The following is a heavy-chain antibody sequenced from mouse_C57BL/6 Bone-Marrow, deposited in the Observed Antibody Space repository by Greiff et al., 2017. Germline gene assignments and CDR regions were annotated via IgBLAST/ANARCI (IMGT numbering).Heavy chain of an antibody. Sequence: QVQLQQSGPELVKPGASVKISCKASGYAFSSSWMNWVKQRPGKGLEWIGRIYPGDGDTNYNGKFKGKATLTADKSSSTAYMQLSSLTSEDSAVYFCARYGSSYYWYCDVWGTGTTVTVSS. J-gene: IGHJ1*03. CDR2: IYPGDGDT. V-gene: IGHV1-82*01. D-gene: IGHD1-1*01. CDR3: ARYGSSYYWYCDV. CDR1: GYAFSSSW.